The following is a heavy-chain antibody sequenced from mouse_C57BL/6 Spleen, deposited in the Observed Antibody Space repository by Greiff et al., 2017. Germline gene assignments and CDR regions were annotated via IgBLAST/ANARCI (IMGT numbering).Heavy chain of an antibody. D-gene: IGHD4-1*01. CDR1: GYTFTSYW. J-gene: IGHJ3*01. CDR2: IDPSDSET. CDR3: AREGLGRTPFAY. Sequence: VQLQQPGAALVRPGSSVKLSCKASGYTFTSYWMHWVKQRPIQGLEWIGNIDPSDSETHYNQKFKDKATLTVDKSSSTAYMQLSSLTSEDSAVYCGAREGLGRTPFAYWGQGTLVTVSA. V-gene: IGHV1-52*01.